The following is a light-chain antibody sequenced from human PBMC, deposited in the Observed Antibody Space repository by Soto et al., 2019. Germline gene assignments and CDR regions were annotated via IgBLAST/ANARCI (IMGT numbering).Light chain of an antibody. CDR1: QSVSSNY. J-gene: IGKJ5*01. V-gene: IGKV3-20*01. CDR2: AAS. Sequence: IVLTQSPCTLPLSHGERATLSCRAGQSVSSNYLAWYQQKPGQAPRLLIYAASSRATGIPDRFSGSGSGTDFTLTIDGLEPEDFVVYYCQQYGDSPITFGQGTRLEIK. CDR3: QQYGDSPIT.